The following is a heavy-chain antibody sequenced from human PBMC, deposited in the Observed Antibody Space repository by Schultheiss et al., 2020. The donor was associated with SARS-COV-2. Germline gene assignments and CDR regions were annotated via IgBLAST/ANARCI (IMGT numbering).Heavy chain of an antibody. Sequence: ASVKVSCKASGYTFTSYGISWVRQAPGQGLEWMGWISAYNGNTNYAQKLQGRVTITTDTSTSTAYMELRSLRSDDTAVYYCARGGQAYCGGDCSTAPDYWGQGTLVTVSS. V-gene: IGHV1-18*01. CDR3: ARGGQAYCGGDCSTAPDY. CDR2: ISAYNGNT. J-gene: IGHJ4*02. D-gene: IGHD2-21*02. CDR1: GYTFTSYG.